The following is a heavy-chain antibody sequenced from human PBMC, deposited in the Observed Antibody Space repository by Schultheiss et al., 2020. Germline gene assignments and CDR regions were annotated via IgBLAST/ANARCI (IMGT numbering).Heavy chain of an antibody. J-gene: IGHJ4*02. CDR3: ARGSITIFSATPYYFDY. V-gene: IGHV1-69*06. D-gene: IGHD3-3*01. CDR1: GGTFSSYA. CDR2: IIPIFGTA. Sequence: SVKVSCKASGGTFSSYAISWVRQAPGQGLEWMGGIIPIFGTANYAQKFQGRVTITADKSTSTAYMELSSLRSEDTAVYYCARGSITIFSATPYYFDYWGQGTLVTVSS.